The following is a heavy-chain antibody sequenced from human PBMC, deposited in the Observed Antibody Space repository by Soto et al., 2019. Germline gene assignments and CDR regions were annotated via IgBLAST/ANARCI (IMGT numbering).Heavy chain of an antibody. CDR2: IMPIFDTT. CDR3: ARHRKNYGMDV. CDR1: GDTISNFA. J-gene: IGHJ6*02. Sequence: QVQLVQSGAEVQKPGSSEKVSCKASGDTISNFAISWVRQAPGQGLEWMGGIMPIFDTTKYAEKFQGRVTITADKSTTTAYMELSSLRSDDTAVYYCARHRKNYGMDVWGQGTTVTVSS. V-gene: IGHV1-69*14.